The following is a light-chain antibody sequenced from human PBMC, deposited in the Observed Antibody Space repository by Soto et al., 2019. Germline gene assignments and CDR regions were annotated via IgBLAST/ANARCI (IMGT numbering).Light chain of an antibody. Sequence: DIQVTQSPSSLSACVGDRVSITCQASDDIIKSLNWYQQKPGKAPKLLIYAASSLQTGVPSTFSGSGSGTDFTLTISSLQPEDFATYYCQQSYSTPRTFGQGTKVDI. V-gene: IGKV1-39*01. CDR3: QQSYSTPRT. CDR1: DDIIKS. J-gene: IGKJ1*01. CDR2: AAS.